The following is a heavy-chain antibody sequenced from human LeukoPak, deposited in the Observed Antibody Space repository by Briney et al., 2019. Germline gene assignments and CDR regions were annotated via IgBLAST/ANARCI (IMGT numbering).Heavy chain of an antibody. J-gene: IGHJ4*02. CDR2: VSYRGGT. CDR3: ARDSRYCSGGNCHLRFDY. D-gene: IGHD2-15*01. V-gene: IGHV4-39*07. CDR1: GNSISSSGYY. Sequence: SETLSLTCSVSGNSISSSGYYWGWIRQPPGKGLEWIGSVSYRGGTYYNPSLKTRVTISVDTSKNQFSLRLSSVTAADTAVYFCARDSRYCSGGNCHLRFDYWGQGILVTVSS.